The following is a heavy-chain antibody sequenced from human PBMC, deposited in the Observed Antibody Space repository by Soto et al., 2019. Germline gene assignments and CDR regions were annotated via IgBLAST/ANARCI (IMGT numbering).Heavy chain of an antibody. CDR3: ASPYYYDSSGPLFPFDY. D-gene: IGHD3-22*01. Sequence: ASVKVSCKASGGTFSSYAISWVRQAPGQGLEWMGGIIPIFGTANYAQKFQGRVTITADKSTSTAYVELSSLRSEDTAVYYCASPYYYDSSGPLFPFDYWGQGTLVTVSS. V-gene: IGHV1-69*06. CDR2: IIPIFGTA. J-gene: IGHJ4*02. CDR1: GGTFSSYA.